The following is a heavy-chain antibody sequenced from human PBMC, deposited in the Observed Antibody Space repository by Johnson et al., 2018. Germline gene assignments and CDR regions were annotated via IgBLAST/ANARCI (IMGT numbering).Heavy chain of an antibody. Sequence: QVQLVESGGGVVQPGRSLRLSCAVSGFTFNNYAMHWVRQAPGKGLEWVAIISYDGSKKYSADSVKGRFTISRDNSKNTVYLQMNSPRAGDTAVYYCARDAYYGFDMWGQGTMVTVSS. CDR1: GFTFNNYA. D-gene: IGHD3-16*01. CDR3: ARDAYYGFDM. V-gene: IGHV3-30-3*01. CDR2: ISYDGSKK. J-gene: IGHJ3*02.